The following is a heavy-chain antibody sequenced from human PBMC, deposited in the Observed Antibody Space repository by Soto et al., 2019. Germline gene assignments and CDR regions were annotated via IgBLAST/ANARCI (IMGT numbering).Heavy chain of an antibody. CDR3: ARSGYDPFDY. J-gene: IGHJ4*02. D-gene: IGHD5-12*01. CDR2: MKDDGSDK. Sequence: PGGSLRLSCAASGFTFSSQWTRCVRQTAGEGLVLVANMKDDGSDKNYVDSVKGRFTISRDNAKNSLYLYMNSLRADDTAVYYCARSGYDPFDYWGQGTLVTSPQ. V-gene: IGHV3-7*03. CDR1: GFTFSSQW.